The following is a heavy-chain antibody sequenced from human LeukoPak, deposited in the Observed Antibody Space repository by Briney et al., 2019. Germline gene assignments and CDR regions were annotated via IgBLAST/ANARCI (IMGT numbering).Heavy chain of an antibody. CDR2: IYYTGST. J-gene: IGHJ4*02. CDR1: GGSISISNYY. Sequence: SETLSLTCTVSGGSISISNYYWGWIRQPPGKGLEWIGSIYYTGSTYYNPSLKSRVTISVDTSKNQFSLKLSSVTAADTALYYCTRHRGSYSYFDFWGQGTLVTVSS. CDR3: TRHRGSYSYFDF. V-gene: IGHV4-39*01. D-gene: IGHD3-10*01.